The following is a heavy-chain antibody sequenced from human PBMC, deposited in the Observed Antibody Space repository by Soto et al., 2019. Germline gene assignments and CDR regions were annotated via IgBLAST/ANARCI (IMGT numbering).Heavy chain of an antibody. CDR2: LYTGGSA. J-gene: IGHJ4*02. CDR1: GFSVTDHY. V-gene: IGHV3-53*01. Sequence: GGSLRLSCAASGFSVTDHYMTWVRQAPGKGLEWGSVLYTGGSAYYGDSEKGRFTISRDSSTNTLYLRMNSLKVGYTAFYFCARSFNDWTTYFDYWSEGTLVTVSS. D-gene: IGHD3-9*01. CDR3: ARSFNDWTTYFDY.